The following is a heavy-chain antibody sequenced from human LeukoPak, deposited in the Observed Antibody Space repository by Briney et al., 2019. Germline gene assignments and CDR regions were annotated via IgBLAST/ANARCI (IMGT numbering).Heavy chain of an antibody. V-gene: IGHV3-7*01. CDR1: GFTFSSYW. D-gene: IGHD1-1*01. CDR3: ARWRGRQSEFDY. CDR2: IKEDESDE. Sequence: PGGPLRLSCEASGFTFSSYWMSWVRKAPGKGLEWVAHIKEDESDEYYVDSVRGRFTTSRDNAKNSVNLQMNSLRVEDTAVYYCARWRGRQSEFDYWGQGTLVTVSS. J-gene: IGHJ4*02.